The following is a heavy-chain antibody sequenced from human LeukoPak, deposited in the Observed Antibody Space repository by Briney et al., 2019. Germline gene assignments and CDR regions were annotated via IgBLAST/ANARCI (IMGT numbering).Heavy chain of an antibody. J-gene: IGHJ4*02. CDR3: ARITSAFSGSGSDY. D-gene: IGHD3-10*01. Sequence: ASVEVSCKASGGTFSSYAISWVRQAPGQGLEWMGGIIPIFGTANYAQKFQGRVTMTRDMSTSTVYMELSSLRSEDTAVYYCARITSAFSGSGSDYWGQGTLVTVSS. V-gene: IGHV1-69*05. CDR1: GGTFSSYA. CDR2: IIPIFGTA.